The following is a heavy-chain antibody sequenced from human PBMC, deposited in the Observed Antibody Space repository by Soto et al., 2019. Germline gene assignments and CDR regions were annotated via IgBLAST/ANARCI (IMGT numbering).Heavy chain of an antibody. CDR2: ISYDGSNK. CDR3: AKDDRFYYDILTGGEYYFDY. V-gene: IGHV3-30*18. Sequence: GAVISYDGSNKYYADSVKGRFTISRDNSKNTLYLQMNSLRAEDTAVYYCAKDDRFYYDILTGGEYYFDYWGQGTLVTVSS. D-gene: IGHD3-9*01. J-gene: IGHJ4*02.